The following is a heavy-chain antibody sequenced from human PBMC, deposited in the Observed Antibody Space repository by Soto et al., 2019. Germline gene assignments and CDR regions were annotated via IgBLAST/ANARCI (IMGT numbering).Heavy chain of an antibody. CDR2: IWYDGSNK. Sequence: QVQLVESGGGAVQPGRSLRLSCAASGFTFSSYGMHWVRQAPGKGLEWVAVIWYDGSNKYYADSVKGRFTISRDNSKNTLDLQMNSLRAEDTAVYYCARGQNLGGNLYGGMDVWGQGTTVTVSS. CDR3: ARGQNLGGNLYGGMDV. J-gene: IGHJ6*02. CDR1: GFTFSSYG. D-gene: IGHD2-2*02. V-gene: IGHV3-33*01.